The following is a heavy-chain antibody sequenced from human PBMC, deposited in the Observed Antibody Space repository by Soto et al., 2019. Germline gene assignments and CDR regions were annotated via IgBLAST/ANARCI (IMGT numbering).Heavy chain of an antibody. CDR1: GFTVSSNY. J-gene: IGHJ6*02. Sequence: GGSLRLSCAASGFTVSSNYMSWVRQAPGKGLEWVSVIYSGGSTYYADSVKGRFTISRDNSKNTLYLQMNSLRAEDTAVYYCASGTSGYFNYYGMDVWGQGTTVTVSS. CDR2: IYSGGST. V-gene: IGHV3-53*01. CDR3: ASGTSGYFNYYGMDV. D-gene: IGHD1-7*01.